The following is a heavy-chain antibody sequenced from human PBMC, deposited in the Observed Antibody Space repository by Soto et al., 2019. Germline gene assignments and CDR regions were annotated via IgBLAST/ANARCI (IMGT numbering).Heavy chain of an antibody. V-gene: IGHV3-23*01. CDR1: GFRFSGYS. Sequence: GGSLRLSCADSGFRFSGYSMSWVRQTPGKGLEWVAAITATGDRTYYADSVTGRFTISRDNSKKTHYLQMTSLRAEDTAMYYCATMNGYFEYWGQGTPVTVSS. CDR2: ITATGDRT. D-gene: IGHD3-22*01. J-gene: IGHJ4*02. CDR3: ATMNGYFEY.